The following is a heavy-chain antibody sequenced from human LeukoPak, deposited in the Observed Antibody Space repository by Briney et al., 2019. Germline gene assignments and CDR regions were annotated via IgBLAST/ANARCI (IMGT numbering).Heavy chain of an antibody. D-gene: IGHD3-22*01. V-gene: IGHV3-23*01. CDR2: ISGSGGNT. CDR3: ARGGGYYDSSGYFDY. J-gene: IGHJ4*02. Sequence: GGSLRLSCAASGFTFSSYAMSWVRQAPGKGLEWVSAISGSGGNTYFADSVKGRFTISRDNSKNTLYLQMNSLRAEDTAVYYCARGGGYYDSSGYFDYWGQGTLVTVSS. CDR1: GFTFSSYA.